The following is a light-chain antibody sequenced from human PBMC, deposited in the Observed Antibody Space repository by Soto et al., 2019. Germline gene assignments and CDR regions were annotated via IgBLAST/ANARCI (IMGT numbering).Light chain of an antibody. CDR3: QQPISFPIT. CDR2: AAS. V-gene: IGKV1D-12*01. CDR1: RDLSGW. Sequence: IRMTQSPSSVSASIGDRVTITCRASRDLSGWLAWYQQKPGKAPKLLISAASSLQSGVPSRFSGSGSGTDFTLTIRSVQPEDFATYYCQQPISFPITFGQGTRLEIK. J-gene: IGKJ5*01.